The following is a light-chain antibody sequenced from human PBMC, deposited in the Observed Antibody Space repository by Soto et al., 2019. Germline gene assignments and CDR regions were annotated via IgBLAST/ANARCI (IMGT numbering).Light chain of an antibody. CDR3: QQYNNWPPST. CDR1: QSVSSN. J-gene: IGKJ2*01. V-gene: IGKV3-15*01. CDR2: GAS. Sequence: EIVMTQSPATLSVSPGERATLSCRASQSVSSNLAWYQQKPGQAPRLHIYGASTRATGIPARLSGSGSGTEFTLTISSLQSEDFAVYYCQQYNNWPPSTFGQGTKLEIK.